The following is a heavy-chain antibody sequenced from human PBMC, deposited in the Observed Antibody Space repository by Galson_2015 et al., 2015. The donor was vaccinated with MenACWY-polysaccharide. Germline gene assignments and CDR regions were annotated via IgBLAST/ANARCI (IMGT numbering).Heavy chain of an antibody. D-gene: IGHD3-10*01. J-gene: IGHJ5*02. V-gene: IGHV7-4-1*02. CDR1: GYTFTSYA. Sequence: SVKVSCKASGYTFTSYAMSWVRQAPGQGLEWMGWFNTNTGNPTYAQGFTGRFVFSLDTSVSTAYLQISSLKAEDTAVYYCARDSAPLSRGVLWFGELACSGWFDPWGQGTLVTVSS. CDR2: FNTNTGNP. CDR3: ARDSAPLSRGVLWFGELACSGWFDP.